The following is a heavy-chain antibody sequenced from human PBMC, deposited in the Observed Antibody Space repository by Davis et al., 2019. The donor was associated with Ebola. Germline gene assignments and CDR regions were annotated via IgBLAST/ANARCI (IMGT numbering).Heavy chain of an antibody. CDR3: AKETNYYMDV. J-gene: IGHJ6*03. CDR2: ISGSGGST. V-gene: IGHV3-23*01. CDR1: GFTFSCYA. Sequence: GSSLMISCAASGFTFSCYAISLVRQAPGKRLEWVSGISGSGGSTKGRFIISRDNSKNTLYLQMNRLRAEDTAVYYGAKETNYYMDVWGKGTTVTVSS.